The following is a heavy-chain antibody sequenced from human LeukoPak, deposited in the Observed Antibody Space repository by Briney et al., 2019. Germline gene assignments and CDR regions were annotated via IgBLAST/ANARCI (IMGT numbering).Heavy chain of an antibody. CDR1: GGSISSGSYY. J-gene: IGHJ4*02. CDR3: ARAPTYYYDSSGYSDDY. D-gene: IGHD3-22*01. CDR2: IYTSGST. Sequence: SETLSLTCTVSGGSISSGSYYWSWIRQPAGKGLEWIGRIYTSGSTNYNPSLKSRVTISVDTSKNQFSLKLSSVTAADTAVYYCARAPTYYYDSSGYSDDYWGQGTLVTVSS. V-gene: IGHV4-61*02.